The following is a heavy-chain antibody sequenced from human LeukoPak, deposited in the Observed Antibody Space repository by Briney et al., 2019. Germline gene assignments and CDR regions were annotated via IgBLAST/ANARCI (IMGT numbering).Heavy chain of an antibody. V-gene: IGHV3-23*01. Sequence: SGGSLRLSCAASGFSFSSFAMTCVRQAPGKGQEWVSGVSDSGGTTYYADSVKGRFTISRDNSKNTLYLQMNSLRAEDAAVYYCAKSKAAVGGVFDIWGQGTMVTVSS. D-gene: IGHD6-13*01. J-gene: IGHJ3*02. CDR2: VSDSGGTT. CDR3: AKSKAAVGGVFDI. CDR1: GFSFSSFA.